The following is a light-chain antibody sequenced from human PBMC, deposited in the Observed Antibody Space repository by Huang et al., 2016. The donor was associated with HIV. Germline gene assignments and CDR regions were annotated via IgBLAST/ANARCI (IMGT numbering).Light chain of an antibody. V-gene: IGKV3-15*01. J-gene: IGKJ1*01. CDR2: DAS. CDR1: QSVNNK. Sequence: VMTQSPVTLSVSPGERAPLSCRASQSVNNKLAWFQPKPGQDPRLLSQDASIRSTVLPDRFRGSGSGTEFTITLSSLQSEDFAVYYCQQYNNWPPWTFGQGTKVEIK. CDR3: QQYNNWPPWT.